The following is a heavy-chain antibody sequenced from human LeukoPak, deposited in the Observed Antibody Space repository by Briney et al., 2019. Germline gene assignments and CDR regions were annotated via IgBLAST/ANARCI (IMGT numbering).Heavy chain of an antibody. CDR2: IYYSGST. CDR3: ARERETNWFDP. CDR1: GGSLSSHY. V-gene: IGHV4-59*11. J-gene: IGHJ5*02. Sequence: SETLSLTCTVSGGSLSSHYWSWIRQPPGKGLEWIGYIYYSGSTNYNPSLKSRVTISVDTSKNQFSLKLSSVTAADTAVYYCARERETNWFDPWGQGTLVTVSS.